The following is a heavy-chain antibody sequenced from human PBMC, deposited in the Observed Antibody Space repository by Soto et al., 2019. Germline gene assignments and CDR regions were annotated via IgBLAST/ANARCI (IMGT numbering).Heavy chain of an antibody. V-gene: IGHV5-51*01. D-gene: IGHD6-19*01. CDR2: IYPGDSDT. J-gene: IGHJ4*02. Sequence: HGESLKISCKGSGYSFTSYWIGWVRQMPGKGLEWMGIIYPGDSDTRYSPSFQGQVTISADKSISTAYLQWSSLKASDTAMYYCARQAHYSSGWWSSDYWGQGTLITVSS. CDR3: ARQAHYSSGWWSSDY. CDR1: GYSFTSYW.